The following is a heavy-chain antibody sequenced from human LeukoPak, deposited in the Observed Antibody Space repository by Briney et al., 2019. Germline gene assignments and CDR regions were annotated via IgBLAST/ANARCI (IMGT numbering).Heavy chain of an antibody. CDR2: MDYSGST. V-gene: IGHV4-39*01. J-gene: IGHJ1*01. CDR3: AGYSGSHLGAGAEYFQH. D-gene: IGHD1-26*01. CDR1: GASISSSSYY. Sequence: SETLSLTCTVSGASISSSSYYWAWIRQPPGKGLEWIGSMDYSGSTYYKPSLKSRVTTSVDTSKNQFSLKLSSVTAADTAVYYCAGYSGSHLGAGAEYFQHWGQGTLVTVSS.